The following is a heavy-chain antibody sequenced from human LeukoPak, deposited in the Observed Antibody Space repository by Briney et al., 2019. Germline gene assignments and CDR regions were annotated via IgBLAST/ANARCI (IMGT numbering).Heavy chain of an antibody. CDR3: ATGTKYYDFWSGYYRFRTDGRGYYYMDV. CDR2: FDPEDGET. J-gene: IGHJ6*03. D-gene: IGHD3-3*01. CDR1: GYTLTELS. Sequence: ASVKVSCKVSGYTLTELSMHWVRQAPGKGLEWMGGFDPEDGETIYSQKFQVRVPMTEDTPTDTAYMELSRLRSEDTAVYYCATGTKYYDFWSGYYRFRTDGRGYYYMDVWGKGATVTLS. V-gene: IGHV1-24*01.